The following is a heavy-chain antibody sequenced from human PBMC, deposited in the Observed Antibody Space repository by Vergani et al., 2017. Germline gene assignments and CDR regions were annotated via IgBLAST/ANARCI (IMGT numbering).Heavy chain of an antibody. D-gene: IGHD3-9*01. V-gene: IGHV3-30-3*01. J-gene: IGHJ5*01. CDR1: GFTFSSYA. Sequence: QVQLVESGGGVVQPGRSLRLSCAASGFTFSSYAMHWVRQAPGKGLEWVVGISFDGTNEYYPDLVKVRFTISRDIAKNTLYLQMNSLRVEDTGVYYCARARCIETCYKSNWLDSWGQGTLVTVSS. CDR2: ISFDGTNE. CDR3: ARARCIETCYKSNWLDS.